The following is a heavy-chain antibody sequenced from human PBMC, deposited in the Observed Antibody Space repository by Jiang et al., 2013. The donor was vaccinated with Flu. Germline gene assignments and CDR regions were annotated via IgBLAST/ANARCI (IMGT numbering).Heavy chain of an antibody. V-gene: IGHV1-69*04. CDR2: IIPILGIA. CDR1: GGTFSSYA. CDR3: ARRGHKVVTAMADYYYYGMDV. J-gene: IGHJ6*04. Sequence: SGAEVKKPGSSVKVSCKASGGTFSSYAISWVRQAPGQGLEWMGRIIPILGIANYAQKFQGRVTITADKSTSTAYMELSSLRSEDTAVYYCARRGHKVVTAMADYYYYGMDVWGKGTTVTVSS. D-gene: IGHD2-21*02.